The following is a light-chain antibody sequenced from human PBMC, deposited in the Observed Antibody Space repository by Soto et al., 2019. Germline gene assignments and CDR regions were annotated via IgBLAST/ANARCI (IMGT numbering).Light chain of an antibody. CDR3: QQFAASPRT. J-gene: IGKJ1*01. CDR2: GAS. Sequence: EIVLTQSPGTLSLSPGERATLFCRASQSIATSQLAWYQQKPGQAPRLLIGASTRATGIPDRFSDSGSGTYFTLTISRLEPEDFAVYYCQQFAASPRTFGQGTTVEIK. V-gene: IGKV3-20*01. CDR1: QSIATSQ.